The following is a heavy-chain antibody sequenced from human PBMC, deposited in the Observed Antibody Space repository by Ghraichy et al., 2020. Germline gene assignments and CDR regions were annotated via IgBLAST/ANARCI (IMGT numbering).Heavy chain of an antibody. CDR3: ARDSYASPFDY. J-gene: IGHJ4*02. CDR2: IYTSGST. CDR1: GGSISSYY. Sequence: SETLPLTCTVSGGSISSYYWSWIRQPAGKGLEWIGRIYTSGSTNYNPSHKSRVTMSVDTSKNQFSLKLSSVTAADTAIYYCARDSYASPFDYWGQGTLVTVSS. V-gene: IGHV4-4*07. D-gene: IGHD4-17*01.